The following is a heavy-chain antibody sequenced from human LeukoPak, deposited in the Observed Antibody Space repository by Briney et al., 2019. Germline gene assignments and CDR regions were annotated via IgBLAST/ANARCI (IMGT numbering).Heavy chain of an antibody. Sequence: GESLKISFKGSGYSFTSYWIGWVRQMPGKGLEWMGIIYPGDSDTRYSPSFQGQVTISADKSISAAYLQWSSLKASDTAVYYCARRGFYGSGSYSSFDYWGQGTLVTVSS. V-gene: IGHV5-51*01. CDR1: GYSFTSYW. J-gene: IGHJ4*02. CDR2: IYPGDSDT. D-gene: IGHD3-10*01. CDR3: ARRGFYGSGSYSSFDY.